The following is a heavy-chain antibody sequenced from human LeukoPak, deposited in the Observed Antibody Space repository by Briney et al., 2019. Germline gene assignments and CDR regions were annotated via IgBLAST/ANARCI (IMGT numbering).Heavy chain of an antibody. CDR3: ARESYCSSTSCYGGDY. CDR1: GFTFSDYY. J-gene: IGHJ4*02. D-gene: IGHD2-2*01. Sequence: PGGSLRLFCAVSGFTFSDYYMSWIRQAPGKGLEWVSYISSSGSTIYYADPVKGRFTISRDNAKNSLYLQMNSLRAEDTAVYYCARESYCSSTSCYGGDYWGQGTLVTVSS. CDR2: ISSSGSTI. V-gene: IGHV3-11*01.